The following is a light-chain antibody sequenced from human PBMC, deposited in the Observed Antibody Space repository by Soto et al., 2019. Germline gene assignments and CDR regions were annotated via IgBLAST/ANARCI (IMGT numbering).Light chain of an antibody. V-gene: IGKV1-27*01. CDR2: AAS. CDR3: QQYNSATFT. J-gene: IGKJ3*01. Sequence: DIQMTQSPSSLSASVGDRVTITCRARQGISNYLAWYQQKPGKVPKLLIYAASTLQSGVPSRFSGSGSGTDFTLTISSLPSEDVATSYCQQYNSATFTFGPGTNVAIK. CDR1: QGISNY.